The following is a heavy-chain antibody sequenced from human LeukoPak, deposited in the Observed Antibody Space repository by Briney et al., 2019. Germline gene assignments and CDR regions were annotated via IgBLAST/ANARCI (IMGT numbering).Heavy chain of an antibody. CDR2: IVVGSGNT. CDR1: GFTFTSSA. Sequence: SVKVSCKASGFTFTSSAVQWVRQARGQRLEWIGWIVVGSGNTNYAQKFQERVTITRDMSTSTAYMELSSLRSEDTAVYYCAALPGPHSSPLPWGQGTLVTVSS. CDR3: AALPGPHSSPLP. V-gene: IGHV1-58*01. J-gene: IGHJ5*02. D-gene: IGHD6-13*01.